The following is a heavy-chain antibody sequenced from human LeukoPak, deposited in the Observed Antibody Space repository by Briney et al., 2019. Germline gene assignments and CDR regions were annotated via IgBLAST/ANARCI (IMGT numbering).Heavy chain of an antibody. J-gene: IGHJ4*02. CDR2: ISSSSSYI. D-gene: IGHD6-6*01. V-gene: IGHV3-21*01. Sequence: GGSLRLSCAASGFTFSSYSMNWVRQAPGKGLEWVSSISSSSSYIYYADSVKGRFTISRDNAKNSLYLQMNSLRAEDTAVYYCARDMLSSSCLFDYWGQGTLVTVPS. CDR1: GFTFSSYS. CDR3: ARDMLSSSCLFDY.